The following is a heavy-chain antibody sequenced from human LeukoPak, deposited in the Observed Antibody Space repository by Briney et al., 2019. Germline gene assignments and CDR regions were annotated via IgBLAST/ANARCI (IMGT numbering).Heavy chain of an antibody. D-gene: IGHD1-26*01. CDR2: ISSSVRAI. CDR3: ARDRENEIVGATQGLDY. V-gene: IGHV3-48*03. Sequence: PGGSLRLSCAASGFTFSSYEMNWVRQAPGKGLEWVSYISSSVRAIYYADSVKGRFTISRDNAKNSLYLQMSSLRAEDTAVYYCARDRENEIVGATQGLDYWGQGTLVTVSS. J-gene: IGHJ4*02. CDR1: GFTFSSYE.